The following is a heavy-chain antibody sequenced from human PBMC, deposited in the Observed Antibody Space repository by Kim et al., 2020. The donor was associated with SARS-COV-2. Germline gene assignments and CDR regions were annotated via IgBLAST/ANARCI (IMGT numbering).Heavy chain of an antibody. D-gene: IGHD2-21*01. J-gene: IGHJ6*01. CDR3: ARRIPLRFPHLDYYGMD. CDR2: ISYDGSNK. V-gene: IGHV3-30*04. Sequence: GGSLRLSCAASGFTFSSYAMHWVRQAPGKGLEWVAVISYDGSNKYYADSVKGRFTISRDNSKNTLYLQMTSLRAEDTAVYYCARRIPLRFPHLDYYGMD. CDR1: GFTFSSYA.